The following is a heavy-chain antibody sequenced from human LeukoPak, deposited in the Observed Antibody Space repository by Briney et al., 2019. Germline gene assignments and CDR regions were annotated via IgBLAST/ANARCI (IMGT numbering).Heavy chain of an antibody. Sequence: GSLRLSCAAPGFTFSSSAMNWVRQAPGKGLEWVAVISYDGSNKYYADSVKGRFTISRDNSKNTLYLQMNSLRAEDTAVYYCARDRLAVAGYYFDYWGQGTLVTVSS. CDR2: ISYDGSNK. J-gene: IGHJ4*02. CDR1: GFTFSSSA. D-gene: IGHD6-19*01. V-gene: IGHV3-30*04. CDR3: ARDRLAVAGYYFDY.